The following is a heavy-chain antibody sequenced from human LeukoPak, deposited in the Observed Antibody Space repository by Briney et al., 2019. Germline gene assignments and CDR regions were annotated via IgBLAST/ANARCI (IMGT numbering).Heavy chain of an antibody. Sequence: ASVTVSFKASGYSFTSYYMHWVRQAPGQGLEWVGIINPSGGSTSYAQKFQGRVTMTRDTSTSTVYMELSSLRPEDKAVYYCYYGSGSHFDYWGQGTLVTVFS. CDR3: YYGSGSHFDY. CDR2: INPSGGST. J-gene: IGHJ4*02. CDR1: GYSFTSYY. D-gene: IGHD3-10*01. V-gene: IGHV1-46*01.